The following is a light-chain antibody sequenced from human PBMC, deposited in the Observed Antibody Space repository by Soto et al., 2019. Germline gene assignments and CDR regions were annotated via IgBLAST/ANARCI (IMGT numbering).Light chain of an antibody. J-gene: IGKJ2*02. CDR2: KAS. V-gene: IGKV1-5*03. CDR1: QSISSW. Sequence: DIQMTQSPSTLSASVGDRVTITCRASQSISSWLAWYQQKPGKAPKLLIYKASSLESGVPSRFSGSGSGTEFTLTISSLQPDDFATYYCQQYNSYSPRMCTFGQGTKLEIK. CDR3: QQYNSYSPRMCT.